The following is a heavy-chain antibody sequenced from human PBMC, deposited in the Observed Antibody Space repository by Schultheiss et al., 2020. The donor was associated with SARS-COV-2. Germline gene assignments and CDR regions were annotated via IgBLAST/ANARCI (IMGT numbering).Heavy chain of an antibody. CDR1: GFTFSSYA. J-gene: IGHJ4*02. D-gene: IGHD3-22*01. CDR2: ISYDGSNK. V-gene: IGHV3-30-3*01. Sequence: GGSLRLSCAASGFTFSSYAMHWVRQAPGKGLEWVAVISYDGSNKYYADSVKGRFTISRDNSKNTLYLQMNSLRAEDTAVYYCVKDSNYYDSSGYYYGSVGDYWGQGTLVTVSS. CDR3: VKDSNYYDSSGYYYGSVGDY.